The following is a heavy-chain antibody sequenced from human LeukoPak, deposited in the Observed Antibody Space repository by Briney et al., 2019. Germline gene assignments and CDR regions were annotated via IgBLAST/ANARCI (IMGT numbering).Heavy chain of an antibody. CDR2: IYYSGST. CDR3: ARGVRWLQLSYFDY. V-gene: IGHV4-31*03. CDR1: SGSISSGVYY. Sequence: SETLSLTCPVSSGSISSGVYYWSWIRQHPGKGLEWIGYIYYSGSTYYNPSFKSRVTISVDTSKNQFSLKLSSVTAADTVVYYCARGVRWLQLSYFDYWGQGTLVTVSS. J-gene: IGHJ4*02. D-gene: IGHD5-24*01.